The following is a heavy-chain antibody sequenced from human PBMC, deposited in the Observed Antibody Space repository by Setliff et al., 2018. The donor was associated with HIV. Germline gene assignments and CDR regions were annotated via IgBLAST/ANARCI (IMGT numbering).Heavy chain of an antibody. Sequence: PSETLSLTCTVSGGSINSTSYYWGWIRQPPGNGLEWIGRIYTSGSTNYNPSLKSRVTISVDTSKNQFSLKLSSVTAADTAVYYCARVRADSSGYYRGVGEYYFDYWGQGTLVTVS. CDR2: IYTSGST. V-gene: IGHV4-39*07. J-gene: IGHJ4*02. D-gene: IGHD3-22*01. CDR1: GGSINSTSYY. CDR3: ARVRADSSGYYRGVGEYYFDY.